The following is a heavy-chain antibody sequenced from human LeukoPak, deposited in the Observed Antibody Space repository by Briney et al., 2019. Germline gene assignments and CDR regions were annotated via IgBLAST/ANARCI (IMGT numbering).Heavy chain of an antibody. J-gene: IGHJ4*02. D-gene: IGHD3-3*01. CDR1: GFSLSTSGVG. V-gene: IGHV2-5*02. CDR2: SYWDDYK. Sequence: SGPTLVPPTQPLTLTSTFSGFSLSTSGVGVGWIRQPPEKALEGLALSYWDDYKRQRLAAHRLVTITKETTKNQVVLTMTNMDPVDTATYYCAHRPGSGDTHFPVWGQGTLVVVSS. CDR3: AHRPGSGDTHFPV.